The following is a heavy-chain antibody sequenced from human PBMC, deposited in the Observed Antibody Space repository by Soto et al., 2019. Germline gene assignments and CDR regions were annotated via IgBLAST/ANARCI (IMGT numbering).Heavy chain of an antibody. J-gene: IGHJ5*02. CDR3: ASAGSGYGDYFRWFDP. CDR2: ISAYNGNT. D-gene: IGHD4-17*01. CDR1: GYTFTSYG. Sequence: GASVKVSCKASGYTFTSYGISWVRQAPGQGLEWMGWISAYNGNTNYAQKLQGRVTMTTDTSTSTAYMELRSLRSDDTAVYYCASAGSGYGDYFRWFDPWGQGTLVTVSS. V-gene: IGHV1-18*01.